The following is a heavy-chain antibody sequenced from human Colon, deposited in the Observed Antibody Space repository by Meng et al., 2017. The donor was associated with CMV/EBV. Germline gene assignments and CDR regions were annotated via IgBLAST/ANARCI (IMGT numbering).Heavy chain of an antibody. V-gene: IGHV1-2*02. Sequence: QVHLMQTGAEMREPGSSVKVSCNASGYTFTGYLIHWVRQAPGQGLEWMGWINPYSGDTIYAQKFEVGVTMTRDASITTAYLELSSLKSDDTAVYYCGTFGGDFDYWGQGTLVTVSS. CDR2: INPYSGDT. CDR3: GTFGGDFDY. D-gene: IGHD3-3*01. J-gene: IGHJ4*02. CDR1: GYTFTGYL.